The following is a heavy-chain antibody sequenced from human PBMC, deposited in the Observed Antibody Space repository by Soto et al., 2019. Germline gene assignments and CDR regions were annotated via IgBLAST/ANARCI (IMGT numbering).Heavy chain of an antibody. Sequence: SETLSLTCTVSGDSMGSGDYYWAWIRQRPGKGLEGIGYIYYIGTTFYNPSLEIRVTIAIYTTKNYFTLSLVSVTAADTAVYYCSRRSTYYGFLTWGQGTLVTVSS. V-gene: IGHV4-30-4*01. J-gene: IGHJ5*02. CDR2: IYYIGTT. CDR3: SRRSTYYGFLT. CDR1: GDSMGSGDYY. D-gene: IGHD3-10*01.